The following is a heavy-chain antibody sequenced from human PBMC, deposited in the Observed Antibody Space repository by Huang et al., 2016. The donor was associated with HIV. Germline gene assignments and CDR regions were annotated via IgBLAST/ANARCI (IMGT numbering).Heavy chain of an antibody. D-gene: IGHD3-3*01. Sequence: EVQLVESGGGLVKPGGSLRLSCAASGFTFSGYSMNWVRQAPGEGLEWVLSISSSSSYIYYADSVKGRFTISRDNAKNSLYLQMNSLRAEDTAVYYCARAVPTPNRFGVGGFDYWGQGTLVTVSS. CDR3: ARAVPTPNRFGVGGFDY. CDR1: GFTFSGYS. V-gene: IGHV3-21*01. CDR2: ISSSSSYI. J-gene: IGHJ4*02.